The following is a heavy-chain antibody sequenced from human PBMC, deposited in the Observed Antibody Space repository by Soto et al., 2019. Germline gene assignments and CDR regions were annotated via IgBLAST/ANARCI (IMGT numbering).Heavy chain of an antibody. CDR1: GFTFSSYA. D-gene: IGHD3-3*01. CDR3: AKGRYDFWIGYYPRPYWGGMDV. J-gene: IGHJ6*02. V-gene: IGHV3-23*01. Sequence: EVQLLESGGGLVQPGGSLRLSCAASGFTFSSYAMSWVRQAPGKGLEWVSAISGSGGSTYYADSVKGRFTISRDNSKNTLYLQMNSLRAEDTAGYYCAKGRYDFWIGYYPRPYWGGMDVWGQGTTVTVSS. CDR2: ISGSGGST.